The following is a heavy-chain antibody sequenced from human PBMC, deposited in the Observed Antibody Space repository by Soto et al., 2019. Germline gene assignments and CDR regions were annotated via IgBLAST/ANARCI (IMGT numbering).Heavy chain of an antibody. V-gene: IGHV3-33*01. D-gene: IGHD3-3*01. Sequence: GGSVRLSCAASGFTFSSYGMHWVRQAPGKGLEWVAVIWYDGSNKYYADSVKGRFTISRDNSKNTLYLQMNSLRAEDTAVYYCARDRGYYTSYYYYGMDVWGQGTTVTVSS. CDR1: GFTFSSYG. J-gene: IGHJ6*02. CDR3: ARDRGYYTSYYYYGMDV. CDR2: IWYDGSNK.